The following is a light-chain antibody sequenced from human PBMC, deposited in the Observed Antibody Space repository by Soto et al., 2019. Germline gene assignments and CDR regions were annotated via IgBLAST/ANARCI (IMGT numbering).Light chain of an antibody. CDR3: QQYNNWPRT. V-gene: IGKV3-15*01. J-gene: IGKJ1*01. CDR2: GAS. CDR1: QSVGSY. Sequence: EIVIPQSPATLSVSTGEGATLSCRASQSVGSYLAWYPQRPGQAPRLLIYGASTRDTDIPARFSGSGSGTEFTLPISRLQSEDVEVDYCQQYNNWPRTFGQGTKVDIK.